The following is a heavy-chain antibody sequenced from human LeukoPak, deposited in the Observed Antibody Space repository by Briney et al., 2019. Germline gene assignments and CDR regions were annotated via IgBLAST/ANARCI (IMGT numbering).Heavy chain of an antibody. D-gene: IGHD3-10*01. Sequence: ASVKVSCKASGYTFTSYAMNWVRQAPGQGLEWMGWINTNTGNPTYAQGFTGRFVFSSDTSVSTAYLQICSLKAEDTAVYYCARGDYYGSGSYPAYYYYGMDVWGQGTTVTVSS. J-gene: IGHJ6*02. CDR3: ARGDYYGSGSYPAYYYYGMDV. V-gene: IGHV7-4-1*01. CDR2: INTNTGNP. CDR1: GYTFTSYA.